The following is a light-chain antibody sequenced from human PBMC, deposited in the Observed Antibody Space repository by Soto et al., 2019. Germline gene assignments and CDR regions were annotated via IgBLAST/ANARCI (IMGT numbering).Light chain of an antibody. CDR2: GAS. CDR3: HQRTNWPIT. V-gene: IGKV3-11*01. J-gene: IGKJ5*01. Sequence: EIVLTQSPGTLSLSPGERATLSCRASQSVSSNLAWYQQKPGQAPRLLIYGASSRATGVPARFSGTGSETDFTLTISGLQSEDFAVYYCHQRTNWPITFGQGTRLEIK. CDR1: QSVSSN.